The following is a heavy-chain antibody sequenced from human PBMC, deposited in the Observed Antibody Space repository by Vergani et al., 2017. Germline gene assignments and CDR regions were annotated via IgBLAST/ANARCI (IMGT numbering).Heavy chain of an antibody. CDR1: GGTFSSYA. V-gene: IGHV1-69*04. Sequence: QVQLVQSGAEVKKPGSSVKVSCKASGGTFSSYAISWVRQAPGQGLEWMGRIIPILGIANYAQKFQGRVTITADKSTSTAYMELSSLRSEDTAVYYCARRDYYYYYMDVWGKGTTVTVSS. CDR2: IIPILGIA. J-gene: IGHJ6*03. CDR3: ARRDYYYYYMDV.